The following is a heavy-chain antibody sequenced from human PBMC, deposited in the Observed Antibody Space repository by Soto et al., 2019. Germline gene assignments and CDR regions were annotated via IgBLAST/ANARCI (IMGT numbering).Heavy chain of an antibody. CDR1: GYTFTSYA. V-gene: IGHV1-3*01. J-gene: IGHJ4*02. Sequence: ASVKVSCKASGYTFTSYAMHWVRQAPGQRLEWMGWINAGNGNTKYSQKFQGRVTITRDTSASTAYMELSSLRSDDTAVYYCARDLRRLMYYYDSSGYIFDYWGQGTLVTVSS. D-gene: IGHD3-22*01. CDR3: ARDLRRLMYYYDSSGYIFDY. CDR2: INAGNGNT.